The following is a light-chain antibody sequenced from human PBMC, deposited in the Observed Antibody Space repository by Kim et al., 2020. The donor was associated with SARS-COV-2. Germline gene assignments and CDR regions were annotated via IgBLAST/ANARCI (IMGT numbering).Light chain of an antibody. CDR3: QKYNRAHQT. CDR2: AAS. CDR1: QGIRKY. J-gene: IGKJ4*01. Sequence: ALGRDRIAITGRARQGIRKYLAWYQQKPGEVPRLLIYAASTLQTGVPSRFSGSGSGTDFTLTISSLRPEDVATYYYQKYNRAHQTFGGGTKVDIK. V-gene: IGKV1-27*01.